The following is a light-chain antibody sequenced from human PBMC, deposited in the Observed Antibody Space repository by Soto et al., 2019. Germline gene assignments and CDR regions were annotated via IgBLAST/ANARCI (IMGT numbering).Light chain of an antibody. J-gene: IGKJ1*01. CDR2: KSS. CDR1: QSIDKW. V-gene: IGKV1-5*03. CDR3: QQYNSYPVWT. Sequence: DIQMTQSPSTLSASVGDRVTISCRASQSIDKWLDWYQQKPGTAPKLLISKSSSLQSGVPSRFSGSGSGTEFNLTIGSLQPDDVETYYCQQYNSYPVWTFGQGTKVEIK.